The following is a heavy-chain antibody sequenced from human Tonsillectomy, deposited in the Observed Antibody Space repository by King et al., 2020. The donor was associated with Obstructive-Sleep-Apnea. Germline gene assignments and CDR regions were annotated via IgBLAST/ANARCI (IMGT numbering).Heavy chain of an antibody. J-gene: IGHJ4*02. CDR1: GYSFTSHG. Sequence: VQLVESGAEVKKPGASVKVSCTASGYSFTSHGISWVRQAPGQGLEWMGWINTYNGNTKYPQNLQGRVTLTADTSTSTAYMELRSLRSDDTAVYYCAREDGSVADWGQGTLVTVSS. V-gene: IGHV1-18*01. CDR2: INTYNGNT. CDR3: AREDGSVAD. D-gene: IGHD6-19*01.